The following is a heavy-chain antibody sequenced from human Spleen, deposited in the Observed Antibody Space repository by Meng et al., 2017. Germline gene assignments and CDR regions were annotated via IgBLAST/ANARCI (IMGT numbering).Heavy chain of an antibody. CDR3: ATFGFEACGY. Sequence: TLSLTCTVSGGSISSGTYYWSWIRQAAGKGLECVLRIYSSGSTNYNPSLKSRVTLSVDTSKNQCSLKLSSVTAADTTLYYCATFGFEACGYWGQGRLVTVSS. CDR1: GGSISSGTYY. D-gene: IGHD3-10*01. J-gene: IGHJ4*02. CDR2: IYSSGST. V-gene: IGHV4-61*02.